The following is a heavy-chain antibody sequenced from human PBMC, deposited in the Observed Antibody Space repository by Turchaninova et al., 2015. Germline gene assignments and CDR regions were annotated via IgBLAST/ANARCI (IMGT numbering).Heavy chain of an antibody. CDR3: ARYSGSYSGLYFDS. D-gene: IGHD1-26*01. V-gene: IGHV2-70*04. J-gene: IGHJ4*01. Sequence: QVTLKESGPALVKPTQTLTLTCTFPGFSLSTSGMRVSWIRQPPGKALEWLARIDWDDDKFYSPSLKTRLTISKDTSKNQVVLTMTNMDPVDTGTYYCARYSGSYSGLYFDSWGHGTLVTVSS. CDR1: GFSLSTSGMR. CDR2: IDWDDDK.